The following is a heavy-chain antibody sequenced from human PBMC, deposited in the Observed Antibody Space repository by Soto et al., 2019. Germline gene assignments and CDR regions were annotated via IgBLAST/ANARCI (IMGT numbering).Heavy chain of an antibody. CDR3: ARGTVHFDY. D-gene: IGHD4-17*01. CDR1: GFTFSTYG. V-gene: IGHV3-33*01. J-gene: IGHJ4*02. Sequence: QVQLVESGGGVVQPGRSLRLSCAASGFTFSTYGMHWVRQAPGKGLEWVAVIWYAGSNKYYADSVKGRFTISRDNSKNTLYLQMNSLRAADTAVYYCARGTVHFDYWGQGTLVTVSS. CDR2: IWYAGSNK.